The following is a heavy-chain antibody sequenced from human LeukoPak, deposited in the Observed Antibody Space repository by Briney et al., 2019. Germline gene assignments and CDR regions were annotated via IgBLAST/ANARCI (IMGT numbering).Heavy chain of an antibody. J-gene: IGHJ4*02. V-gene: IGHV3-23*01. CDR3: TRGTAAGTWGTSFDS. CDR1: GFTFSSYA. CDR2: ISGSGGST. Sequence: GGSLRLSCAASGFTFSSYAMSWVRQAPGKGLEWVSAISGSGGSTYYADSVKGRFTISRDDSKNTLYLQMSSLSAEDTAMYYCTRGTAAGTWGTSFDSWGQGTRLTVSS. D-gene: IGHD6-13*01.